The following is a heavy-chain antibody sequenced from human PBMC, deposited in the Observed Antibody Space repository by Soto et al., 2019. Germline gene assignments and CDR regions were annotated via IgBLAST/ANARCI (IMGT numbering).Heavy chain of an antibody. J-gene: IGHJ6*02. D-gene: IGHD3-9*01. CDR3: ARELRPTYYDILNGYYSLYGMDV. V-gene: IGHV3-7*03. CDR2: IKQDGSEK. CDR1: GFTFSSYW. Sequence: SGSLRLSCAASGFTFSSYWMSWVRQAPGKGLEWVANIKQDGSEKYYVDSVKGRFTISRDNAKNSLYLQMNSLRAEDTAVYYCARELRPTYYDILNGYYSLYGMDVWGQGTKVTVSS.